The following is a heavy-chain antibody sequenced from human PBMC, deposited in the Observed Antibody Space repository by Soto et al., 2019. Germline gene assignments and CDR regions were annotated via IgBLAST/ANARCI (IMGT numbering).Heavy chain of an antibody. CDR1: GGTFSDFA. D-gene: IGHD3-16*01. Sequence: QVQLVQSGAEMRKPGSSLRVSCKASGGTFSDFAFSWVRQAPGQGLEWMGGSVPRFGSPNYAQKFGGRVTINADTYTSTVYMELSSLRFDDTAVYFCARDRIQLRLGKYSFNAMDVWGQGTTITVSS. V-gene: IGHV1-69*06. CDR3: ARDRIQLRLGKYSFNAMDV. CDR2: SVPRFGSP. J-gene: IGHJ6*02.